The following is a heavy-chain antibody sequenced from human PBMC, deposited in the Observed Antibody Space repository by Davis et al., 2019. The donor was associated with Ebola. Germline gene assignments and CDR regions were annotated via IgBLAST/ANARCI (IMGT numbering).Heavy chain of an antibody. CDR1: GFTFSSYG. Sequence: PGGSLRLSCAASGFTFSSYGMHWVRQAPGKWLEWVAVISYDGSNKYYADSVKGRFTISRDNSKNTLYLQMNSLRAEDTAVYYCARRRYSSSWYFSYGMDVWGQGTTVTVSS. D-gene: IGHD6-13*01. V-gene: IGHV3-33*05. CDR3: ARRRYSSSWYFSYGMDV. J-gene: IGHJ6*02. CDR2: ISYDGSNK.